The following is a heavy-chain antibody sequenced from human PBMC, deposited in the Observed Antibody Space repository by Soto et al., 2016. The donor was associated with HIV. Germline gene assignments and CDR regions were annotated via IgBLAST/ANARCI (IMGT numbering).Heavy chain of an antibody. J-gene: IGHJ4*02. CDR1: GFTFSNYY. CDR3: AREPYSGYDYY. CDR2: ISSSGSTI. V-gene: IGHV3-11*04. D-gene: IGHD5-12*01. Sequence: QVQLVESGGGLVKPGGSLRLSCAVSGFTFSNYYMSWIRQAPGKGLEWVSYISSSGSTIYYADSVEGRFTISRDNAKNSLFLQMNSLRAEDTAVYYCAREPYSGYDYYWGQGTLVTVSS.